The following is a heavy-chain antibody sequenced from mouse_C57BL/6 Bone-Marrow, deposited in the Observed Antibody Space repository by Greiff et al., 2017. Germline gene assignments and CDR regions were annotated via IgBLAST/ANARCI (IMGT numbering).Heavy chain of an antibody. D-gene: IGHD1-1*01. CDR3: ASLYYYGTPYYAMDY. J-gene: IGHJ4*01. Sequence: SGPELVKPGASVKISCKASGYAFSSSWMNWVKQRPGKGLEWIGRIYPGDGDTNYNGKFKGKATLTADKSSSTAYMQLSSLTSEDSAVYFCASLYYYGTPYYAMDYWGQGTSVTVSS. V-gene: IGHV1-82*01. CDR2: IYPGDGDT. CDR1: GYAFSSSW.